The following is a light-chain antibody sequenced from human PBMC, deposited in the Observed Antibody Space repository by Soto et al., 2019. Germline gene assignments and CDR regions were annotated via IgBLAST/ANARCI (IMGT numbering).Light chain of an antibody. J-gene: IGLJ3*02. CDR3: SSYAVYNTVV. CDR2: EVS. V-gene: IGLV2-8*01. CDR1: SSDVGGSNF. Sequence: QSVLTQPPSASGSPGQSVTISCTGTSSDVGGSNFVSWYRQHPGKAPKLMIYEVSKRPSGVPDRFSGSKSGNTASLTVSGLQAEDEADYYCSSYAVYNTVVFGGGTKLT.